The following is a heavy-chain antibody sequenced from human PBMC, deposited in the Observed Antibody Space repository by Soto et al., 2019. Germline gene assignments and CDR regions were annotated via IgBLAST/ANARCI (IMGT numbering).Heavy chain of an antibody. Sequence: EVQLVESGGGLVQPGGSLRLSCAASGFTFSSYAMHWVRQAPGKGLEWVSAISGSGGSTYYADSVKGRFTISRDNSKNTLYLKMNSMRDEDTAVYYGTKDRWYFGAGTTFDYWGQGTLVTVSS. CDR3: TKDRWYFGAGTTFDY. D-gene: IGHD3-10*01. CDR1: GFTFSSYA. J-gene: IGHJ4*02. CDR2: ISGSGGST. V-gene: IGHV3-23*04.